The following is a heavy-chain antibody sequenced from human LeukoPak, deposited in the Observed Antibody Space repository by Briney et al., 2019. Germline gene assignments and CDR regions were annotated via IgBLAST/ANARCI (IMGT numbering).Heavy chain of an antibody. Sequence: GGSQRLSCAASGFPVSSNYMSWVRQAPGKGLEWVSVIYSGGSTYYADSVKGRFTISRDNSRKTLYLQMSSLRAEDTAVYYCTITEYGSGSYADYWGQGTLVTVSS. CDR1: GFPVSSNY. D-gene: IGHD3-10*01. CDR2: IYSGGST. V-gene: IGHV3-53*01. CDR3: TITEYGSGSYADY. J-gene: IGHJ4*02.